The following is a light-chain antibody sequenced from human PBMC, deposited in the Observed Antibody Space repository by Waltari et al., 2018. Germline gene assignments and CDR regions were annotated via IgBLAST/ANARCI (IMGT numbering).Light chain of an antibody. J-gene: IGLJ2*01. CDR2: DTN. CDR1: TGAVTSGHY. Sequence: QAMVTQEPSLTVSPGGTVTLTCGSNTGAVTSGHYPYWFQQKPGQAPRTLIYDTNNKQSWTPARFSGSLLGGKGALTLSGAQPEDEAEYYCSLSYSGAVVFGGGTKLTVL. V-gene: IGLV7-46*01. CDR3: SLSYSGAVV.